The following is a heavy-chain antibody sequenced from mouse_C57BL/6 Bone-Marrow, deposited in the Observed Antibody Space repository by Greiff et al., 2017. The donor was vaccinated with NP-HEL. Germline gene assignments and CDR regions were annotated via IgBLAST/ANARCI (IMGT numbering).Heavy chain of an antibody. V-gene: IGHV14-4*01. D-gene: IGHD1-1*01. CDR2: IDPENGDT. J-gene: IGHJ4*01. CDR1: GFNIKDDY. CDR3: TTGGSSPYAMDY. Sequence: EVKLQESGAELVRPGASVKLSCTVSGFNIKDDYMHWVKQRPEQGLEWIGWIDPENGDTEYDSKFQGKATITADTSSNTAYLQLSSLTSEDTAVYYCTTGGSSPYAMDYWGQGTSVTVSS.